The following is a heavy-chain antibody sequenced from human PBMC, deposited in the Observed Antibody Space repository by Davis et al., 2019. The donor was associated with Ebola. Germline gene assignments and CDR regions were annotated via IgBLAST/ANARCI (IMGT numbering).Heavy chain of an antibody. CDR1: GFTFSDSY. J-gene: IGHJ3*01. Sequence: PGGSLRLSCAASGFTFSDSYMSWIRQAPGKGLEWVAYISSVSHHKYYADSVNGRFTVSRDNAKNSLYPQMHSLKGEDTAIYYCARITFPVAFDLWGQGTMITVSS. D-gene: IGHD1-14*01. CDR3: ARITFPVAFDL. CDR2: ISSVSHHK. V-gene: IGHV3-11*04.